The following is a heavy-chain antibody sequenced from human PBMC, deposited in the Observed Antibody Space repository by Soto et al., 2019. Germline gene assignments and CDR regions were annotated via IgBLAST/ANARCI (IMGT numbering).Heavy chain of an antibody. J-gene: IGHJ4*02. CDR1: GFTFSSYG. CDR3: AKDREHYGGNGGGNY. Sequence: QVQLVESGGGVVQPGRSLRLSCAASGFTFSSYGMHWVRQAPGKGLEWVAVISYDGSNKYYADSVKGRFTISRDNSKNTLYLQMNSLRAEDTAVYYCAKDREHYGGNGGGNYWGQGTLVTVSS. CDR2: ISYDGSNK. V-gene: IGHV3-30*18. D-gene: IGHD4-17*01.